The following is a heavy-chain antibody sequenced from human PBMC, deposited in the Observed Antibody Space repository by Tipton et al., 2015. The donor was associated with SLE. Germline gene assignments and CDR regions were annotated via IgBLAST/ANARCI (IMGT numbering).Heavy chain of an antibody. J-gene: IGHJ6*03. CDR3: ARQSNYMDV. Sequence: TLSLTCTVSGGSISSYYWSWLRQPPGKGLEWIGYIYYSGSTNYNPSLKSRVTISVDTSKNQFSLKLSSVTAADTAVYYCARQSNYMDVWGKGTTVTVSS. V-gene: IGHV4-59*01. CDR1: GGSISSYY. CDR2: IYYSGST.